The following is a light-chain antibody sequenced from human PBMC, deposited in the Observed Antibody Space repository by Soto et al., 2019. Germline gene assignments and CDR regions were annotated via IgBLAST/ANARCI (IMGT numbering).Light chain of an antibody. CDR3: QQYGSSPFT. CDR1: QSISNSY. J-gene: IGKJ4*01. V-gene: IGKV3-20*01. CDR2: GAS. Sequence: IVLRHSPCTLSLSPVERALLSCRASQSISNSYLAWFQQKPGQSPRLLIYGASSRPTGIPDRFSGSGSGTDFTLAISRLEPEDFALYYCQQYGSSPFTLGGGTKVDIK.